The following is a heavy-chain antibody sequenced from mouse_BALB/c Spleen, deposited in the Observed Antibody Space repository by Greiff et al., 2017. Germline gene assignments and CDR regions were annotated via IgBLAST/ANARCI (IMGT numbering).Heavy chain of an antibody. Sequence: QVQLKQPGSELVRPGASVKLSCKASGYTFTSYWMHWVKQRPGQGLEWIGYINPSSGYTNYNQKFKDKATLTADKSSNTAYMQLSSLTSEDSAVYYCARTGTYFDYWGQGTTLTVSS. D-gene: IGHD4-1*01. V-gene: IGHV1S26*01. CDR2: INPSSGYT. J-gene: IGHJ2*01. CDR3: ARTGTYFDY. CDR1: GYTFTSYW.